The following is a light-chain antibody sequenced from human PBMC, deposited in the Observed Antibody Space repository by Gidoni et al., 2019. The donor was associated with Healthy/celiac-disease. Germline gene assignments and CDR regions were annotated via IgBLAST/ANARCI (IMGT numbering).Light chain of an antibody. CDR2: AAS. Sequence: DIQMTQSPSSVSASVGDTVTITCRASQDISSWLAWYQQKQGKAPKLLIYAASSLQSGVPSRFSGSGSGTDFTLTISSLQPEDFATYYCQQANSFPLTFGGGTKVEIK. CDR1: QDISSW. J-gene: IGKJ4*01. V-gene: IGKV1-12*01. CDR3: QQANSFPLT.